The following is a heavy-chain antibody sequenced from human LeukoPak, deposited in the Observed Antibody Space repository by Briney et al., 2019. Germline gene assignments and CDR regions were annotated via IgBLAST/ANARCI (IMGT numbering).Heavy chain of an antibody. Sequence: GASVKVSCKASGGTFSSYAISWVRQAPGQGFEWMGGIIPIFGTANYAQKFQGRVTITADKSTSTAYMELSSLRSEDTAVYYCARGSGSGWYESVYYYYYMDVWGKGTTVTVSS. J-gene: IGHJ6*03. D-gene: IGHD6-19*01. V-gene: IGHV1-69*06. CDR2: IIPIFGTA. CDR1: GGTFSSYA. CDR3: ARGSGSGWYESVYYYYYMDV.